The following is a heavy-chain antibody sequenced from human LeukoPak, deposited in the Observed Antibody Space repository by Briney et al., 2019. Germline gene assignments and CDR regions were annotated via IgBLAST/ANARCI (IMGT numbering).Heavy chain of an antibody. J-gene: IGHJ5*01. V-gene: IGHV3-7*03. CDR3: ARDPDDTWSRRGNLDS. Sequence: PGGSLRLSCVASGFSLGKYWMSWVRQAPGKGLEWVANIKLDGSEKNYVDSVKGRFTISRDNTKNSLYLQMNSLRVEDTAVLYCARDPDDTWSRRGNLDSWGKATLVILSS. D-gene: IGHD3-3*01. CDR1: GFSLGKYW. CDR2: IKLDGSEK.